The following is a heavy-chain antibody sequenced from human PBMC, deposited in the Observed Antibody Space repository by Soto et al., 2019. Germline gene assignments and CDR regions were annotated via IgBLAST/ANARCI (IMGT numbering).Heavy chain of an antibody. D-gene: IGHD3-3*01. Sequence: ASVKVSCKASGYTFTSYGISWVRQAPGQGLEWMGWISAYNGNTNYAQKLQGRVTMTTDTSTSTAYMELRSLRSDDTAVYYCATDYYDFWSGYPAGYYYYGMDVWGQGTTVTVSS. CDR1: GYTFTSYG. CDR2: ISAYNGNT. V-gene: IGHV1-18*01. CDR3: ATDYYDFWSGYPAGYYYYGMDV. J-gene: IGHJ6*02.